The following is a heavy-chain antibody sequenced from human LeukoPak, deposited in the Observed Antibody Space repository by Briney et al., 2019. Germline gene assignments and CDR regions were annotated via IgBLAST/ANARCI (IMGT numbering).Heavy chain of an antibody. CDR3: ARLRGDYGVVIPRYYFDY. V-gene: IGHV4-4*09. CDR1: GGSFSSYY. CDR2: IYTSGST. D-gene: IGHD3-3*01. Sequence: SETLSLTCAVYGGSFSSYYWSWIRQPPGKGLEWIGYIYTSGSTNYNPSLKSRVTISVDTSKNQFSLKPSSVTAADTAVYYCARLRGDYGVVIPRYYFDYWGQGTLVTVSS. J-gene: IGHJ4*02.